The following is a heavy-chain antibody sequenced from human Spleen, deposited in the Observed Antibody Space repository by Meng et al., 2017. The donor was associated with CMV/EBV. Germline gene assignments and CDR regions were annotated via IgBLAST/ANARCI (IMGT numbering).Heavy chain of an antibody. CDR1: GYTFSDCF. J-gene: IGHJ4*02. Sequence: NVSCKASGYTFSDCFIDWVRQAPGQGLEWMGWINPNSGGTNFAQKFQGRVTVTRDTSLRAVYMELSRLQSDDTAVYYCANGPSTLDYWGQGTLVTVSS. CDR3: ANGPSTLDY. V-gene: IGHV1-2*02. CDR2: INPNSGGT.